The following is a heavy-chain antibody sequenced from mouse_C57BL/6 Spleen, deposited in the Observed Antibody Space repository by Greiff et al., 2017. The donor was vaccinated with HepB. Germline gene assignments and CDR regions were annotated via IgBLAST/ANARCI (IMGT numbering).Heavy chain of an antibody. V-gene: IGHV1-64*01. Sequence: QVQLQQPGAELVKPGASVKLSCKASGYTFTSYWMHWVKQRPGQGLEWIGMIHPNSGSTNYNEKFKSKATLTVDKSSSTAYMQLSSLTSEDSAVYYCARERAYGSSLAWFAYWGQGTLVTVSA. D-gene: IGHD1-1*01. CDR3: ARERAYGSSLAWFAY. CDR1: GYTFTSYW. CDR2: IHPNSGST. J-gene: IGHJ3*01.